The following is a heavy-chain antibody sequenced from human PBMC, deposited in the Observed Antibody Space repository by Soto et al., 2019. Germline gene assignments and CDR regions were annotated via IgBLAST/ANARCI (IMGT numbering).Heavy chain of an antibody. D-gene: IGHD6-6*01. J-gene: IGHJ5*02. CDR1: GYSFTSYW. V-gene: IGHV5-51*01. CDR2: IYPGDSDT. CDR3: ARHAGPLYSSSLSGWFDP. Sequence: GASLKISCKGSGYSFTSYWIGWVRQMPGKGLEWMGIIYPGDSDTRYSPSFQGQVTISADKSISTAYLQWSSLKASDTAMYYCARHAGPLYSSSLSGWFDPWGQGTLVTVSS.